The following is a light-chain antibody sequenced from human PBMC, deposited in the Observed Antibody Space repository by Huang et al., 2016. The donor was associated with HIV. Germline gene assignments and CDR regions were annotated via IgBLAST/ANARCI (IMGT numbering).Light chain of an antibody. Sequence: DIQMTQSPPSLSASVGDRVTFTCRANQNITKSLNWYQQKPGKAPKLLIYTASTLESGVPSRVSGGGSGSRFTLNIGNLQPEDFATYYCQQSFSVPRTFG. CDR1: QNITKS. V-gene: IGKV1-39*01. J-gene: IGKJ1*01. CDR2: TAS. CDR3: QQSFSVPRT.